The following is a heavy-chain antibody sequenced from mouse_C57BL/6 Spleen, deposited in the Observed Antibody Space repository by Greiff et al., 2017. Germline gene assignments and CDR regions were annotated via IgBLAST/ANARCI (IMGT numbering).Heavy chain of an antibody. V-gene: IGHV1-82*01. J-gene: IGHJ2*03. D-gene: IGHD1-1*01. CDR3: AGEGSGYYFVY. Sequence: QVQLLQSGPELVKPGASVKLSCKASGYAFSSSWMTWVKQRPGKGLEWIGRIYPGDGDTNYNGQFKGKAILTAVKSSSTAYMQLSSLTSEVSAVYFYAGEGSGYYFVYWGEGTSRTVSS. CDR1: GYAFSSSW. CDR2: IYPGDGDT.